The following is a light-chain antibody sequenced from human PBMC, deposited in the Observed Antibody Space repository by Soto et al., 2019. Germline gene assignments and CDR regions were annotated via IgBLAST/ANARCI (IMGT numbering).Light chain of an antibody. CDR3: SSYTSSSTPVV. V-gene: IGLV2-14*01. CDR2: EVS. CDR1: SSDVGGYNY. J-gene: IGLJ2*01. Sequence: QSALTQPASVSGSPGQSITISCTGTSSDVGGYNYVSWYQQHPGKAPKLMIYEVSNRPSGVSNRFSGSKSGNTASLTISGLHAEDEADYSCSSYTSSSTPVVFGGGTKLTVL.